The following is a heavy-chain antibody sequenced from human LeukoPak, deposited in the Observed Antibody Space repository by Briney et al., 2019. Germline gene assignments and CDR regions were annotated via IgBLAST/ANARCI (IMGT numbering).Heavy chain of an antibody. Sequence: GGSLRLSCAASGFTFSSYAMSWVRQAPGKGLEWVSAISGSGGGTYYADSVKGRFTISRDNSKNTLYLQMNSLRAEDTAVYYCAKGDYDFWSGTDRPYYFDYWGQGTLVTVSS. CDR3: AKGDYDFWSGTDRPYYFDY. D-gene: IGHD3-3*01. CDR2: ISGSGGGT. J-gene: IGHJ4*02. V-gene: IGHV3-23*01. CDR1: GFTFSSYA.